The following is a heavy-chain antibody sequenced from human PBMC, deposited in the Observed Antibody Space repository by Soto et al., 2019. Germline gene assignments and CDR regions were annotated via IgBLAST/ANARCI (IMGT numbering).Heavy chain of an antibody. CDR2: IYYSGST. J-gene: IGHJ6*03. CDR1: GGSISSYY. D-gene: IGHD6-13*01. V-gene: IGHV4-59*12. CDR3: ARGSSWYGSPGLGYYYYYMDV. Sequence: SETLSLTCTVSGGSISSYYWSWIRQPPGKGLEWIGYIYYSGSTNYNPSLKSRVTISVDTSKNQFSLKLSSVTAADTAVYYCARGSSWYGSPGLGYYYYYMDVWGKGTTVTVSS.